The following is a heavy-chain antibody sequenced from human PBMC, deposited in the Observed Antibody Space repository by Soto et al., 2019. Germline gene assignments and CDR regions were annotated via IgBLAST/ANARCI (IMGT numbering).Heavy chain of an antibody. J-gene: IGHJ1*01. CDR3: AKAHDFWSGYSV. D-gene: IGHD3-3*01. Sequence: SLRLSCAASGFTFSSYAMHWVRQAPGKGLEWVAVISYDGSNKYYADSVKGRFTISRDNSKNTLYLQMNSLRVEDAAIYYCAKAHDFWSGYSVWGQGTLVTVSS. CDR1: GFTFSSYA. V-gene: IGHV3-30-3*01. CDR2: ISYDGSNK.